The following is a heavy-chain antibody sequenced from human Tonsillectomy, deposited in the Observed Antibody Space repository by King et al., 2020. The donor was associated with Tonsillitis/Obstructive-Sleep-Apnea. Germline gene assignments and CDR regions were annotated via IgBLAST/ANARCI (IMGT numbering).Heavy chain of an antibody. V-gene: IGHV3-23*04. CDR3: AKNLDDFWSGPHYYYFYGMDV. CDR1: GFTFSSYA. D-gene: IGHD3-3*01. Sequence: VQLVESGGGLVQPGGSLRLSCAASGFTFSSYAMSWVRQAPGKGLEWVSAISGSGDSTYYADSVKGRFTISRDNSKNTLYLQMNSLRAEDTAVYYCAKNLDDFWSGPHYYYFYGMDVWGQGTTVTVSS. CDR2: ISGSGDST. J-gene: IGHJ6*02.